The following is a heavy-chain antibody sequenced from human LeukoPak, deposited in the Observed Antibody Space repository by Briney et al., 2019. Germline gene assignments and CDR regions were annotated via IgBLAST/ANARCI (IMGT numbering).Heavy chain of an antibody. V-gene: IGHV1-46*01. D-gene: IGHD3-22*01. J-gene: IGHJ4*02. Sequence: ASVKVSCKASGYPFSSYYFHWVRQAPGQGLEWMGLINPSGGATSFAQKFRDRVTMTRVMSTGTVFLELSSLRFDDTAVYFCARNYYDTAGHFGYWGQGTLVTVSS. CDR1: GYPFSSYY. CDR2: INPSGGAT. CDR3: ARNYYDTAGHFGY.